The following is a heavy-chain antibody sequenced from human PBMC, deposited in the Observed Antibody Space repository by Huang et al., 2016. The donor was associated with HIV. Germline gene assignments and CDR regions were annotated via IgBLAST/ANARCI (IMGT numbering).Heavy chain of an antibody. CDR3: ARVLSDYYDSSGYSFDS. V-gene: IGHV1-69*13. J-gene: IGHJ4*02. D-gene: IGHD3-22*01. Sequence: QVQLMQSGAEVKKPGSSVKVSCRASGGNFRSNAFSWVLQAPGQGLEWSEGIIPIFGTTNYAQKFQGRVTITADESTSTAYMELSSLRSEDTAIYFCARVLSDYYDSSGYSFDSWGQGTLVTVSS. CDR2: IIPIFGTT. CDR1: GGNFRSNA.